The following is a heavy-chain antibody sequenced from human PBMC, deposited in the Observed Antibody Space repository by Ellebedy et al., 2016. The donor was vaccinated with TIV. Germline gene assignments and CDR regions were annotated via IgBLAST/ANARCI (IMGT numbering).Heavy chain of an antibody. J-gene: IGHJ4*02. D-gene: IGHD3-16*02. Sequence: MPSETLSLTCAVSGASIASSNCWIWPRKSPGDGLEWIGGIYHSCITNYNPSMKSRVTMSVDKSTNDFSLQLTNVTAADTAVYYSARYRYGEYFRGWDYWGQGTLVGVSS. V-gene: IGHV4-4*02. CDR3: ARYRYGEYFRGWDY. CDR1: GASIASSNC. CDR2: IYHSCIT.